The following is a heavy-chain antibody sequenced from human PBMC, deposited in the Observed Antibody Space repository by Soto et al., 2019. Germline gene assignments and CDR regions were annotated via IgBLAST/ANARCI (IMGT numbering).Heavy chain of an antibody. Sequence: SLRVSYAASGFTFSFYAMHWVRQAPGKGLEWVAVISYNGRNKHYVDSVKGRFTISRDNSQDTLYLQMDSLRPDDTAVYYCARQAKIGDRSQFYFDSWGQGTLVTVSS. CDR3: ARQAKIGDRSQFYFDS. V-gene: IGHV3-30*04. J-gene: IGHJ4*02. D-gene: IGHD3-16*01. CDR1: GFTFSFYA. CDR2: ISYNGRNK.